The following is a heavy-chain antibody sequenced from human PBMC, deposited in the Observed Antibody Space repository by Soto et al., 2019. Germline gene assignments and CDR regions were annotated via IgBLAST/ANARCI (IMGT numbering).Heavy chain of an antibody. CDR2: IYYSGST. CDR3: ASRKERYYYGSGSYEY. J-gene: IGHJ4*02. Sequence: SETLSLTCTVSGGSVSSGSYYWSWIRQPPGKGLEWIGYIYYSGSTNYNPSLKSRVTISVDTSKNQFSLKLSSVTAADTAVYYCASRKERYYYGSGSYEYWGQGTLVTVSS. CDR1: GGSVSSGSYY. V-gene: IGHV4-61*01. D-gene: IGHD3-10*01.